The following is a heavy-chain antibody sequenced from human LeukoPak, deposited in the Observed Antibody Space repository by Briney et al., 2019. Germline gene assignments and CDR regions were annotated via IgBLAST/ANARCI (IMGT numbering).Heavy chain of an antibody. V-gene: IGHV3-21*01. CDR2: ISSSSSYI. J-gene: IGHJ6*03. D-gene: IGHD6-6*01. CDR1: GFTFSSYS. CDR3: ARALASIAARREGDYYYYMDV. Sequence: PVGSLRLSCAASGFTFSSYSMNWVRQAPGKGLEWVSSISSSSSYIYYADSVKGRFTISRDNAKNSLYLQMNSLRAEDTAVYYCARALASIAARREGDYYYYMDVWGKGTTVTVSS.